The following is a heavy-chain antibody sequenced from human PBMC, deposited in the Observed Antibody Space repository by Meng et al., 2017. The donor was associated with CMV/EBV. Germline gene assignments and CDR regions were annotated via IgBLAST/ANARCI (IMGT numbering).Heavy chain of an antibody. CDR3: ARGGSDSSGWYFDY. Sequence: SCCSLRSGCYYLSWIRQPPGKGLEWIGYIYYSGSTYYNPSLKSRVTISVDTSKNQFSLKLSSVTAADTAVYYCARGGSDSSGWYFDYWGQGTLVTVSS. CDR1: CCSLRSGCYY. CDR2: IYYSGST. J-gene: IGHJ4*02. V-gene: IGHV4-31*02. D-gene: IGHD6-19*01.